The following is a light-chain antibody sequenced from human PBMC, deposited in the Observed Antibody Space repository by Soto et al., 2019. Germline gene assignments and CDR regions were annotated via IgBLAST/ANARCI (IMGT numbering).Light chain of an antibody. Sequence: QSALTQPRSVSGSPGQSVTISCTGTNNDVGFYNYVSWYQQQLGKAPKLLIYDVNKRPSGVPPRFSGSKSANTASLTISGLQAVDEADYYCNSYAGGLVLFGGGTQLTVL. V-gene: IGLV2-11*01. CDR1: NNDVGFYNY. J-gene: IGLJ2*01. CDR3: NSYAGGLVL. CDR2: DVN.